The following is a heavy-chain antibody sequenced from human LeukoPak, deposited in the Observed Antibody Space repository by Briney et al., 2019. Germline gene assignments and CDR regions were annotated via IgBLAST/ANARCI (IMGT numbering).Heavy chain of an antibody. J-gene: IGHJ5*02. D-gene: IGHD6-13*01. CDR3: ARDGDSSSWDLGSWFDP. V-gene: IGHV6-1*01. CDR1: GDSVSSNSAA. Sequence: SQTPSLTCAISGDSVSSNSAAWNWIRQSPSRGLEWLGRTYYRSKWFNDYAVSVKSRITINPDTSKNQFSLQLNSVTPEDTAVYYCARDGDSSSWDLGSWFDPWGQGTLVTVSS. CDR2: TYYRSKWFN.